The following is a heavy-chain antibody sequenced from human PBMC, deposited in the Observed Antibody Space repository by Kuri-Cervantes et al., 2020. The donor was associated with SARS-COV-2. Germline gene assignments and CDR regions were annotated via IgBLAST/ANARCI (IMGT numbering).Heavy chain of an antibody. J-gene: IGHJ3*02. D-gene: IGHD3-10*01. CDR2: LNTHNGNT. CDR1: GYTFTNYA. Sequence: APVKVSCKASGYTFTNYAINWVRQAPGQGLEWMGWLNTHNGNTENVQDLQGRVTMTTDTSTSTAYMELSSLRSEDTAVYYCARDRRGATRPDAFDIWGQGTMVTVSS. CDR3: ARDRRGATRPDAFDI. V-gene: IGHV1-18*01.